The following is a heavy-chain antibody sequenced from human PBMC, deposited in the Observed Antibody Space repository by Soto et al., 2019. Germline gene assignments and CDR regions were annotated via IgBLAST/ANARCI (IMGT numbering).Heavy chain of an antibody. J-gene: IGHJ4*02. CDR1: GDTFTSYY. V-gene: IGHV1-46*01. CDR2: INPSGDT. CDR3: ARVYCSGGGCYGIDY. D-gene: IGHD2-15*01. Sequence: QVQLVQSGAEVKKPGASVKISCKASGDTFTSYYMHWVRQAPGQGLEWMGIINPSGDTSYAQKFQGRVTXTXAXSXXTVYMELSSLRSEDTAVYYCARVYCSGGGCYGIDYWGQGTLVTVSS.